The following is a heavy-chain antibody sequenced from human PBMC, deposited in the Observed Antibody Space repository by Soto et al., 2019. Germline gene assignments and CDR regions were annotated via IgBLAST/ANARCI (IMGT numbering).Heavy chain of an antibody. CDR2: INSRGDKT. CDR1: GFTLSAHA. D-gene: IGHD2-2*02. CDR3: AKADGCAAGTCYTGTYWFFDL. Sequence: PGGSLRLSCAASGFTLSAHAMNWFRQAPGKGPEWDSTINSRGDKTFYADSVKGRFTLSRDDSKNTLFLQMNSLRAEDTAMYYCAKADGCAAGTCYTGTYWFFDLWGRGTLVTVSS. V-gene: IGHV3-23*01. J-gene: IGHJ2*01.